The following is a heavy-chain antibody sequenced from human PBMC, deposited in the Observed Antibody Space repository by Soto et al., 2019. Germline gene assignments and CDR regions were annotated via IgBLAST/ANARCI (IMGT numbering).Heavy chain of an antibody. J-gene: IGHJ4*02. CDR1: GYTFTGYY. D-gene: IGHD5-12*01. CDR3: ARDRSIVATIADSDY. V-gene: IGHV1-2*04. CDR2: INPNSGGT. Sequence: ASVKVSCKASGYTFTGYYMHWVRQAPGQGLEWMGWINPNSGGTNYAQKFQGWVTMTRDTSISTAYMELSRLRSDDTAVYYCARDRSIVATIADSDYWGQGTLVTVSS.